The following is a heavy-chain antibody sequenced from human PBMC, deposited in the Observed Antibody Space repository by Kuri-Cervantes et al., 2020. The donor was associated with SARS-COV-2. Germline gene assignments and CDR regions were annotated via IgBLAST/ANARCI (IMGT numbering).Heavy chain of an antibody. CDR2: IRSKAYGGTT. CDR1: GFTFGDYA. Sequence: GESLKISCIASGFTFGDYAMSWVRQAPGKGLEWVGFIRSKAYGGTTEYAASVKGRFTISRDDSKSIAYLQMNSLKTEDTAVYYCTRGQARSGIWGQGTMVTVSS. CDR3: TRGQARSGI. D-gene: IGHD6-6*01. J-gene: IGHJ3*02. V-gene: IGHV3-49*04.